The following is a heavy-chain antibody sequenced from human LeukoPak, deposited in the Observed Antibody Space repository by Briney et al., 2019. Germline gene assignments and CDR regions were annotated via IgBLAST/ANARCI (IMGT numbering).Heavy chain of an antibody. J-gene: IGHJ4*02. Sequence: GGSLRLSCAASGSTFSSYAMSWVRQAPGKGLEWVSAISGSGGSTYYADSVKGRFTISRDNSKNTLYLQMNSLRAEDTAVYYCAKGDFPRHFFDYWGQGTLVTVSS. CDR3: AKGDFPRHFFDY. CDR1: GSTFSSYA. D-gene: IGHD3-3*01. V-gene: IGHV3-23*01. CDR2: ISGSGGST.